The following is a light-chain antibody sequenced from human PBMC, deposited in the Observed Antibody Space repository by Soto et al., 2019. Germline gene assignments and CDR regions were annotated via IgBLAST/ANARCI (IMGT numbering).Light chain of an antibody. J-gene: IGKJ4*01. CDR1: QSVGSS. CDR3: QQRSYLFT. CDR2: DAS. V-gene: IGKV3-11*01. Sequence: EIVLTQSPATLSLSPGERATLSCRVSQSVGSSLAWYQHKPGQAPRLLIYDASNRATDVPARFSGSGSGTDFALTISSLEPEDVAVYYCQQRSYLFTFGGGTKVDI.